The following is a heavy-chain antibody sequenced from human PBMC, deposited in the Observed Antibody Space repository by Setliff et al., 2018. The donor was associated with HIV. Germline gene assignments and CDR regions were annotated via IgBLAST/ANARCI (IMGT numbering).Heavy chain of an antibody. Sequence: TLSLTCTVSGETIRNGFYYWHWMRQPPGKGLEWIGSIYYSGSTYYKSSLKSRVTISVDTSKNQFSLRLSSVTAADTAVYYCARGGGPDTNFDSWGRGTLVTVSS. J-gene: IGHJ4*02. CDR2: IYYSGST. CDR1: GETIRNGFYY. V-gene: IGHV4-39*07. CDR3: ARGGGPDTNFDS.